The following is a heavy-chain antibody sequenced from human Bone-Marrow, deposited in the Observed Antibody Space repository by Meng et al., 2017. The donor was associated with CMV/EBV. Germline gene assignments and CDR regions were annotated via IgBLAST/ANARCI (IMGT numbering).Heavy chain of an antibody. J-gene: IGHJ3*02. Sequence: GGPLRLSCAASGFTFSSYGMYWVRQAPGKGLEWVAFIRYDGSNKYYADSVKGRFAISRDNSKNTLYLQMNSLRGEDTAVYYCARDGGGVLLDAFDIWGQGTMVTVSS. CDR3: ARDGGGVLLDAFDI. D-gene: IGHD1-26*01. CDR2: IRYDGSNK. V-gene: IGHV3-30*02. CDR1: GFTFSSYG.